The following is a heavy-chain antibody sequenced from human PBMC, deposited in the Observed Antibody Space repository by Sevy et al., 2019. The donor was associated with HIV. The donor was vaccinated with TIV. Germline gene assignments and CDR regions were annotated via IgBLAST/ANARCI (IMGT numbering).Heavy chain of an antibody. V-gene: IGHV3-74*01. D-gene: IGHD3-3*01. J-gene: IGHJ6*02. CDR3: ARGIEIFGVVIIHYYGMDV. CDR1: GFTFSSYW. Sequence: GGSLRLSCAASGFTFSSYWMHWVRQAPGKGLVWVSRINSDGSSTSYADSVKGRFTISRDNAKNTLYLQMNSLRAEDTAVYYGARGIEIFGVVIIHYYGMDVWGQGTTVTVSS. CDR2: INSDGSST.